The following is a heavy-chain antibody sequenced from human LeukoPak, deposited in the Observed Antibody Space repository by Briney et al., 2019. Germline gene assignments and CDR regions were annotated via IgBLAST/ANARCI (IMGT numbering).Heavy chain of an antibody. CDR2: INHSGST. J-gene: IGHJ4*02. D-gene: IGHD5-18*01. V-gene: IGHV4-34*01. CDR1: GFTFSSYA. Sequence: PGGSLRLSCAASGFTFSSYAMSWIRQPPGKGLEWIGEINHSGSTNYNPSLKSRVTISVDTSKNQFSLKLSSVTAADTAVYYCARSQLPGHLDYWGQGTLVTVSS. CDR3: ARSQLPGHLDY.